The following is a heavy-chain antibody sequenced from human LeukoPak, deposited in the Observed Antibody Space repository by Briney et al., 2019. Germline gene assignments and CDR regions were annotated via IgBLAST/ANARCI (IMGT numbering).Heavy chain of an antibody. J-gene: IGHJ4*02. V-gene: IGHV3-48*01. D-gene: IGHD3-22*01. CDR3: ARDCYDSSGYYYRDY. Sequence: PGGSLRLSCAASGFTFSSYSMNWVRQAPGKGLEWVSYISSSSSTIYYADSVKGRFTISRDNAKNSLYLQMNSLRAEDTAVYYCARDCYDSSGYYYRDYWGQGTLVTVSS. CDR2: ISSSSSTI. CDR1: GFTFSSYS.